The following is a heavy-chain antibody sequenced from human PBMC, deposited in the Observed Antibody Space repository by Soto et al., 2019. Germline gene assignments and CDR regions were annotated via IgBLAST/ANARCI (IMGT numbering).Heavy chain of an antibody. J-gene: IGHJ5*02. CDR3: VKDRAQHLIICLWLDP. CDR1: GFTFSDYV. V-gene: IGHV3-23*01. Sequence: EVQLLQSGGHLVRPGGSLRLSCVASGFTFSDYVMTWVRQAPEKGLEWVSTISVGGGSAYYADSVKGRFAFSRDNSKNTLYLQLNSLRAEDTAVYYCVKDRAQHLIICLWLDPWGQGTLVTVSS. D-gene: IGHD6-13*01. CDR2: ISVGGGSA.